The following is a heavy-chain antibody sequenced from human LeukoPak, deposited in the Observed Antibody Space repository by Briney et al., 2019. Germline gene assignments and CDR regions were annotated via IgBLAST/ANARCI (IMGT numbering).Heavy chain of an antibody. CDR3: AKGLEGPYYYGSGSYYPAYYFDY. V-gene: IGHV3-23*01. D-gene: IGHD3-10*01. CDR2: ISGSGGST. CDR1: GFTFSSYA. J-gene: IGHJ4*02. Sequence: GGSLRLSCAASGFTFSSYAMSWVRQAPGKGLEWVSAISGSGGSTYYADSVKGRFTISRDNSKNTLYLQMNSLRAEDTAVYYCAKGLEGPYYYGSGSYYPAYYFDYGGQGTLVTVSA.